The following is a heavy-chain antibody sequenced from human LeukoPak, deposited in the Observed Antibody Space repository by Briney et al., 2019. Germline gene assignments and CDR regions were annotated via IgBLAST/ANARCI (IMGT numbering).Heavy chain of an antibody. CDR1: GYTFTSYG. J-gene: IGHJ4*02. V-gene: IGHV1-18*01. CDR2: ISAYNGNT. D-gene: IGHD3-22*01. CDR3: ARPFDSSGSPGDY. Sequence: ASVKVSCKTSGYTFTSYGMHWVRQAPGQSLEWMGWISAYNGNTNYAQKLQGRVTMTTDTSTSTAYMELRSLRSDDTAVYYCARPFDSSGSPGDYWGQGTLVTVSS.